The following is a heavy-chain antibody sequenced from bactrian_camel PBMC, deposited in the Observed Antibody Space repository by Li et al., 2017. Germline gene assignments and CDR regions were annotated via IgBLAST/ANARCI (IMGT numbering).Heavy chain of an antibody. V-gene: IGHV3S55*01. CDR2: INTDGTS. Sequence: HVQLVESGGGSVQPGGSLKLSCAASGVYFEHYDMGWYRQAPGKERELVSEINTDGTSKYADSVKGRFNISQDNAKNTLYLQIDSLKPDDTGMYYCAAEVAPSTAGYCITELLLDFGHRGQGTQVTVS. J-gene: IGHJ6*01. D-gene: IGHD3*01. CDR3: AAEVAPSTAGYCITELLLDFGH. CDR1: GVYFEHYD.